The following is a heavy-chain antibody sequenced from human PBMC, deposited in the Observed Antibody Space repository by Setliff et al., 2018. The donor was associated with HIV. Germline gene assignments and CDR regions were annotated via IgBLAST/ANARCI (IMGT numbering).Heavy chain of an antibody. CDR3: ARLRANLGLGTAYFDS. V-gene: IGHV3-53*01. CDR2: IYTGGTT. Sequence: GGSLRLSCAASGFAISGTYMTWVRQAPGKGLEWVSVIYTGGTTFYADSVMDRFTISRDSSKNTLYLQMNRLRVDDTAVYYCARLRANLGLGTAYFDSWGQGTLVTVSS. CDR1: GFAISGTY. J-gene: IGHJ4*02. D-gene: IGHD7-27*01.